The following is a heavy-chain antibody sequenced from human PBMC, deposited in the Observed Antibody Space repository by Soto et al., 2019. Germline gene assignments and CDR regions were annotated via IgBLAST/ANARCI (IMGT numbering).Heavy chain of an antibody. CDR1: GGSFSGYY. V-gene: IGHV4-34*01. CDR2: INHSGST. CDR3: ASFGGSIRYFDY. Sequence: QVQLQQWGAGLLKPSETLSLTCAVYGGSFSGYYWSWIRQPPGKGLEWIGEINHSGSTNYNPSLKCRVTISVDTSKNQFSLQLSSVTAADTAVYYCASFGGSIRYFDYWGQGTLVTVSS. J-gene: IGHJ4*02. D-gene: IGHD1-26*01.